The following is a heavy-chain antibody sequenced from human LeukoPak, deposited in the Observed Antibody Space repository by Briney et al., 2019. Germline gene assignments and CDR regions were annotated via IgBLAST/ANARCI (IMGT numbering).Heavy chain of an antibody. CDR3: AIRDCSSTSCYGAAFDI. CDR1: GGTFSKDA. V-gene: IGHV1-8*01. Sequence: ASVKVSCKASGGTFSKDAINWVRQATGQGLEWMGWMNPNSGNTGYAQKFQGRVTMTRNTSISTAYMELSSLRSEDTAVYYCAIRDCSSTSCYGAAFDIWGQGTMVTVSS. CDR2: MNPNSGNT. J-gene: IGHJ3*02. D-gene: IGHD2-2*01.